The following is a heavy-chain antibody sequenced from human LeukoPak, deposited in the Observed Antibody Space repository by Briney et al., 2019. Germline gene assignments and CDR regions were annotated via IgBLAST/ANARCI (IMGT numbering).Heavy chain of an antibody. D-gene: IGHD5-18*01. CDR3: ARDPGYSYGAYYYYYGMDV. Sequence: SETLSLTCTVSGGSISSYYWSWIRQPPGKGLEWIGHIYYSGSTNYNPSLKSRVTISVGTSKNQFSLKLSSVTAADTAVYYCARDPGYSYGAYYYYYGMDVWGKGTTVTVSS. J-gene: IGHJ6*04. V-gene: IGHV4-59*01. CDR2: IYYSGST. CDR1: GGSISSYY.